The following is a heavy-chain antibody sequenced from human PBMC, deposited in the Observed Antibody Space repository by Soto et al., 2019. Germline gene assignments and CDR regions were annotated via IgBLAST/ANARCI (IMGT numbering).Heavy chain of an antibody. CDR3: VHGAGAGAGSYSYYGMEV. D-gene: IGHD6-13*01. J-gene: IGHJ6*02. CDR1: GFSLSTSGVG. Sequence: QITLKASGPTLVKPTQTLTLTCTFTGFSLSTSGVGVPRIRQLPGKALDWLALIYWNDDKRYSPCPKSRLTITMDTFKTRVVLTMTNMYGVDTATYYCVHGAGAGAGSYSYYGMEVWGQGTTVTVSS. CDR2: IYWNDDK. V-gene: IGHV2-5*01.